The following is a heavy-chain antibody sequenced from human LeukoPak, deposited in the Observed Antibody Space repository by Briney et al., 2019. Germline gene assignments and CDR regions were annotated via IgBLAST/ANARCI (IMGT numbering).Heavy chain of an antibody. V-gene: IGHV3-30*18. D-gene: IGHD6-13*01. J-gene: IGHJ4*02. CDR2: ISYDGSNR. Sequence: GRSLRLSCAASGSTFSTSGMHWVRQAPGKGLEGVAVISYDGSNRYYADSVKGRFTISRDNSKNTMYLQMASLRAEDTAVYYCAKDFRRVAAAGEIDYWGQGTLVTVSS. CDR3: AKDFRRVAAAGEIDY. CDR1: GSTFSTSG.